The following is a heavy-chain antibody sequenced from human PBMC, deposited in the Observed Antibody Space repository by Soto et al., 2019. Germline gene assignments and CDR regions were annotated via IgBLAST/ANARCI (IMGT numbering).Heavy chain of an antibody. J-gene: IGHJ4*02. Sequence: QVQLQQWGAGLLKPSETLSLTCAVYGGSFSYYWSWIRQPPGTGLEWIGEINHSGSTNYNPSLKGRVTISVDTSKNQFYLKLTSVTAADTAVYYCARGRQRGSGSYRDYFDYWGQGTLGTVSS. D-gene: IGHD3-10*01. CDR3: ARGRQRGSGSYRDYFDY. CDR2: INHSGST. CDR1: GGSFSYY. V-gene: IGHV4-34*01.